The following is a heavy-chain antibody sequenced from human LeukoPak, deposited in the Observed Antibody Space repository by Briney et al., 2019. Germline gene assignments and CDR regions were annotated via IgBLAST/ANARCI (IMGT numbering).Heavy chain of an antibody. CDR3: ARFGYVAAVDV. CDR2: INPAGSET. V-gene: IGHV3-7*01. J-gene: IGHJ4*02. D-gene: IGHD2-15*01. Sequence: GGSLRLSCAASGFSFSAYWMTWVRQAPVTGLEWVANINPAGSETYYVDPVKGRFSISRDNAKNLVYLQMNSLRAEDTAVYHCARFGYVAAVDVWGQGTPVTVSS. CDR1: GFSFSAYW.